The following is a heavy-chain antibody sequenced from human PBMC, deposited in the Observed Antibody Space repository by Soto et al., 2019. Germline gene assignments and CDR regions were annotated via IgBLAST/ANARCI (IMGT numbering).Heavy chain of an antibody. Sequence: EVQLVETGGGLIQPGGSLRLSCAASGFTVSSNYMSWVRQAPGKGLEWVSVIYSGGSTYYADSVKGRFTISRDNSKNTLYLQMNSLRAEDTAVYYCAKSSQITMVRGVPSIGFDPWGQGTLVTVSS. CDR1: GFTVSSNY. V-gene: IGHV3-53*02. CDR2: IYSGGST. D-gene: IGHD3-10*01. J-gene: IGHJ5*02. CDR3: AKSSQITMVRGVPSIGFDP.